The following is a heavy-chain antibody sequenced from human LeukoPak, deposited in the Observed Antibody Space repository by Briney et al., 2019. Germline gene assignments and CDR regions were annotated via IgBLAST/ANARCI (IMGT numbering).Heavy chain of an antibody. Sequence: SQTLSLTCAISGDSVSSNSAAWNWIRQSPSRGLEWLGRTYYRSKWYNDYAVSVKSRITINPDTSKNQFSLQLNSVTPEDTAVYYCARAGYSSSWYDLDYYYGMDVWGQGTTVTVSS. J-gene: IGHJ6*02. CDR1: GDSVSSNSAA. D-gene: IGHD6-13*01. CDR3: ARAGYSSSWYDLDYYYGMDV. CDR2: TYYRSKWYN. V-gene: IGHV6-1*01.